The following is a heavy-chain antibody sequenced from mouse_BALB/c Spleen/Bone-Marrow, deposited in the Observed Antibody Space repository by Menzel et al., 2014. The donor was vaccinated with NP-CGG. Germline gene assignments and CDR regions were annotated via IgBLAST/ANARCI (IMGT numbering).Heavy chain of an antibody. J-gene: IGHJ4*01. CDR1: GYSFTGYY. CDR3: ARHYGSSYGAMDY. Sequence: LVKTGASVKISCKASGYSFTGYYMHWVKQSHGKSLEWIGYISCYNGATSYNQKFKGKATFTVDTSSSTAYMQFNSLTSEDSAVYYRARHYGSSYGAMDYWGQGTSVTVSS. CDR2: ISCYNGAT. D-gene: IGHD1-1*01. V-gene: IGHV1S34*01.